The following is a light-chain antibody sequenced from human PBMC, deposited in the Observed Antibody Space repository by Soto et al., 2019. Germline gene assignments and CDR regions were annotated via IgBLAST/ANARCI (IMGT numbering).Light chain of an antibody. CDR1: QSLVYSDGKTY. CDR2: NVS. CDR3: MQGTHWPPYT. Sequence: DVVMTQSPLSLPVTLGQPASISCRSSQSLVYSDGKTYLNWFQQRPGQSPRRLIYNVSNRDSGVPARFSGSGSGTDFTLTISRVEAEDLAVYYCMQGTHWPPYTFGQGTKLEIK. V-gene: IGKV2-30*01. J-gene: IGKJ2*01.